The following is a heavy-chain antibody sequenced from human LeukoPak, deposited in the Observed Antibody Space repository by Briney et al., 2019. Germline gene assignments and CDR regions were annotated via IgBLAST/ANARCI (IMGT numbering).Heavy chain of an antibody. D-gene: IGHD1-26*01. CDR2: IWYDGSKK. Sequence: GGSLRLSCAASGFTFSSYWMSWVRQAPGKGLEWVAVIWYDGSKKYYADSVKGRFIISRDNSRNTLYLQMNSLRGDDTAVYYCAKDVGKWESLHFFDYWGQGTLVTVSS. J-gene: IGHJ4*02. CDR1: GFTFSSYW. CDR3: AKDVGKWESLHFFDY. V-gene: IGHV3-33*06.